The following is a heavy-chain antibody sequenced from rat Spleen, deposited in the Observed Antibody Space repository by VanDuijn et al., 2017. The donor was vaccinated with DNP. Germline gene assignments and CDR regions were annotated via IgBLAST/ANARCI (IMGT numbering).Heavy chain of an antibody. CDR2: ISHSDSRT. V-gene: IGHV5-46*01. CDR3: TKDAFDY. J-gene: IGHJ2*01. Sequence: VQLKESGPGLVQPSQILSLTCTVSGFSLTNFGVNWVRQPPKKGLEWVATISHSDSRTYYPDSVKGRFIISRDNTESSLYLQMNSLRSEDTATYYCTKDAFDYWGQGVMVTVSS. CDR1: GFSLTNFG.